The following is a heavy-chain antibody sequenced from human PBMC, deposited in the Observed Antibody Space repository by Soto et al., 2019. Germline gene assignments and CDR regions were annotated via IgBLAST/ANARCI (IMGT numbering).Heavy chain of an antibody. CDR2: ISYDGSNK. D-gene: IGHD6-13*01. CDR3: AKERGSSWYYYYGMDV. Sequence: AGSLRLSCAASGFTFSSYGMHWVRQAPGKGLEWVAVISYDGSNKYYADSVKGRFTISRDNSKHTLYLQMNSLRAEDTAVYYCAKERGSSWYYYYGMDVWGQGTTVTVYS. J-gene: IGHJ6*02. V-gene: IGHV3-30*18. CDR1: GFTFSSYG.